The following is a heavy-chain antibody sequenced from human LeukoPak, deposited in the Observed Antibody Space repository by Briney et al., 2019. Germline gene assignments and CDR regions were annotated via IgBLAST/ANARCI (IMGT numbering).Heavy chain of an antibody. Sequence: PSETLSLTCAVYGGSFSGYYWSWIRQPPGKGLEWIGEINHSGSTNYNPSLKSRVTISVDTSKNQFSLKLSSVTAADTAVYYCARGRQARSYSSSWYPFENWGQGTLVTVSS. CDR2: INHSGST. J-gene: IGHJ4*02. CDR3: ARGRQARSYSSSWYPFEN. CDR1: GGSFSGYY. D-gene: IGHD6-13*01. V-gene: IGHV4-34*01.